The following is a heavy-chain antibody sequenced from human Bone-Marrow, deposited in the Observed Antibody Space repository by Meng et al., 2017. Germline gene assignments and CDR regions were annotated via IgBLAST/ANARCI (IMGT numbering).Heavy chain of an antibody. CDR1: GFTFSSYW. Sequence: GGSLRLSCAASGFTFSSYWMSWVRQAPGKGLEWVANIKQDGSEKYYVDSVKGRFTISRDNAKNSLYLQMNSLRAEDTAVYYCARASGVIIRGLDYWGQGTLVTVSS. CDR2: IKQDGSEK. D-gene: IGHD3-10*01. CDR3: ARASGVIIRGLDY. V-gene: IGHV3-7*01. J-gene: IGHJ4*02.